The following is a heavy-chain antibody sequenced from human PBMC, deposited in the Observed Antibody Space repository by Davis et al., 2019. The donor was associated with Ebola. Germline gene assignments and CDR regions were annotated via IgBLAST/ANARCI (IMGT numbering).Heavy chain of an antibody. V-gene: IGHV3-30-3*01. CDR1: GFTFSSYA. D-gene: IGHD2-2*01. CDR2: ISYDGSNK. Sequence: PGGSLRLSCAASGFTFSSYAMHWVRQAPGKGLEWVAVISYDGSNKYYADSVKGRFTISRDNSKNTLYLQMNSLRAEDTAVYYCARDLPAAAIRFDYWGQGTLVTVSS. J-gene: IGHJ4*02. CDR3: ARDLPAAAIRFDY.